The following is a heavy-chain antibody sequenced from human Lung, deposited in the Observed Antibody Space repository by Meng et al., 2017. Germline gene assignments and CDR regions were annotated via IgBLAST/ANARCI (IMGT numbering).Heavy chain of an antibody. Sequence: VPLERWGAGPLKPSDPLSITWVVSGWSFSDYYWRWIRQPPGKGLEWIGEINHSGSTNYNPSLESRATISVDTSQNNLSLKLSSVTAADSAVYYCARGPTTMAHDFDYWGQGTLVTVSS. V-gene: IGHV4-34*01. CDR1: GWSFSDYY. D-gene: IGHD4-11*01. CDR3: ARGPTTMAHDFDY. J-gene: IGHJ4*02. CDR2: INHSGST.